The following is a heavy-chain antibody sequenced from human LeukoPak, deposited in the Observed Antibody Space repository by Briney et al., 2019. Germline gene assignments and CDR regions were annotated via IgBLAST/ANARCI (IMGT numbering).Heavy chain of an antibody. J-gene: IGHJ4*02. Sequence: SGGSLRLSCAASGFTFSSYAMHWVRQAPGKGLEWVAVISYDGSNKYYADSVKGRFTISRDNSKNTLYLQMNSLRAEDTAVYYCASDYYDSSGYLLPGFCWGQGTLVTVSS. V-gene: IGHV3-30*04. CDR1: GFTFSSYA. CDR3: ASDYYDSSGYLLPGFC. CDR2: ISYDGSNK. D-gene: IGHD3-22*01.